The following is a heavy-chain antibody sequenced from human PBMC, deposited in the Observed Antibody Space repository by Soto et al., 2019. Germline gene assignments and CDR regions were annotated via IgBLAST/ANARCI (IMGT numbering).Heavy chain of an antibody. J-gene: IGHJ4*02. Sequence: GGSLRLSCAASGFTVSSNFMSWVRQAPGKGLEWVSIIYSGGSTYYADSVKGRFTISRDNSKNMLYLQMKSLRAEDTAVYYCARGSMYYDFWSGYTDYWGQGTLVTVSS. V-gene: IGHV3-53*01. D-gene: IGHD3-3*01. CDR1: GFTVSSNF. CDR3: ARGSMYYDFWSGYTDY. CDR2: IYSGGST.